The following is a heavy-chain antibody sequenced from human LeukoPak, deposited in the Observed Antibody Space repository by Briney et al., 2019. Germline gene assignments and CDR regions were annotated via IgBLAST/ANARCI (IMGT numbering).Heavy chain of an antibody. Sequence: PSETLSLTCAVSGDSFSSHYWTWLRQSPGTGLEWIGYISHIGRTNYNPSLKSRVTISIDTSKNQFSLKLRSVTAADMAVYYCARGQGLYCSSANYFVYYFDSWGQGTLVSVSS. CDR2: ISHIGRT. V-gene: IGHV4-59*11. D-gene: IGHD2-2*01. CDR3: ARGQGLYCSSANYFVYYFDS. J-gene: IGHJ4*02. CDR1: GDSFSSHY.